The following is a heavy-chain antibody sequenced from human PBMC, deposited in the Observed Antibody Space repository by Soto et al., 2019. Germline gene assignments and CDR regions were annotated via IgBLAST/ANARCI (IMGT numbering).Heavy chain of an antibody. CDR1: GGSISNYY. D-gene: IGHD3-10*01. V-gene: IGHV4-59*12. CDR2: IFYSGST. CDR3: SSRVTDAPT. Sequence: SETLSLTCPVSGGSISNYYWSWIRQPPGRGLEWIGHIFYSGSTNYNPALKSRVTISVDTSKSQFSLKLSSVTAADTAVYYCSSRVTDAPTWGQGTLVTVSS. J-gene: IGHJ5*02.